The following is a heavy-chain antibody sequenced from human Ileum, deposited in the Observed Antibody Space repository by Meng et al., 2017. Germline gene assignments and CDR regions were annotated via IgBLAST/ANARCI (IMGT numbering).Heavy chain of an antibody. Sequence: QVQLQEPGPGLVKPSGTLSPTCAVSGGSISSGTWWSWARQPPGKGLQWIGEFHPGSGATYNPSLKARVTISVDTSMQQFSLQLTSVTAADTAVHYCAKNGAYCLESWGQGTLVTVSS. CDR2: FHPGSGA. CDR1: GGSISSGTW. D-gene: IGHD2-21*01. V-gene: IGHV4-4*02. CDR3: AKNGAYCLES. J-gene: IGHJ4*02.